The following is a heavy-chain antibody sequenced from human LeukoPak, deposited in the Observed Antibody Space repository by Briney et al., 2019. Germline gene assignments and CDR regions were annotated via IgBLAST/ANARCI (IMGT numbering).Heavy chain of an antibody. CDR3: ARGSSTYYYDSSGLYYFDY. CDR2: ISGSGGST. Sequence: GGTLRLSCAASGFTFSSYGMSWVRQAPGKGLEWVSAISGSGGSTYYADSVKGRFTISRDNAKNSLYLQMNSLRAEDTAVYYCARGSSTYYYDSSGLYYFDYWGQGTLVTVSS. J-gene: IGHJ4*02. V-gene: IGHV3-23*01. CDR1: GFTFSSYG. D-gene: IGHD3-22*01.